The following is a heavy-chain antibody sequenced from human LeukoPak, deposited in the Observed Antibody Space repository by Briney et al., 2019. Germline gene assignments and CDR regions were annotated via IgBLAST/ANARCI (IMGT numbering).Heavy chain of an antibody. CDR3: ARDLRAYGTSSAVY. V-gene: IGHV4-38-2*02. D-gene: IGHD6-6*01. CDR2: IFHSGST. J-gene: IGHJ4*02. Sequence: SETLSLTCTVSGDSISSGYYWGWIRQPAGKGLEWIGSIFHSGSTYYNPSLKSRITISVDTSKNQFSLRLSSVTAADTAVYYCARDLRAYGTSSAVYWGQGTLVTVSS. CDR1: GDSISSGYY.